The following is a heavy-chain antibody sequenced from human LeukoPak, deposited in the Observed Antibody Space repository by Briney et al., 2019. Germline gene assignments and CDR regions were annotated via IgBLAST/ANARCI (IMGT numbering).Heavy chain of an antibody. CDR1: GFNFNTYG. CDR2: IRYDGSSK. J-gene: IGHJ6*03. Sequence: GGSLRLSCASSGFNFNTYGMHWVRQTPGRGLEWVAFIRYDGSSKYNTDSAKGRFTVSRDNPKNTLYLQMNSLRAEDTALYYCAKESHNYYYYHMDAWGKGTTVTVSS. CDR3: AKESHNYYYYHMDA. V-gene: IGHV3-30*02.